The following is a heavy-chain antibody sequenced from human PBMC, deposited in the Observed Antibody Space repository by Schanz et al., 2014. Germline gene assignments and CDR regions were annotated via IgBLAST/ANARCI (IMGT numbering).Heavy chain of an antibody. CDR1: GYTFISYF. V-gene: IGHV1-46*01. CDR2: INPTGGST. CDR3: ARAAYGGYTSTPLRY. D-gene: IGHD5-12*01. J-gene: IGHJ4*02. Sequence: QVQLVQSGAEVKKPGASVKVSCKASGYTFISYFIHWVRQAPGQGLERMGIINPTGGSTSYAQRFQGRGTVTRDTSTSTVYMELSSLRSEDTAVYYCARAAYGGYTSTPLRYWGQGTLVTVSS.